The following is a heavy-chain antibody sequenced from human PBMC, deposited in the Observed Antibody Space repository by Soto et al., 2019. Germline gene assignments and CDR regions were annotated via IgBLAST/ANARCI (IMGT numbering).Heavy chain of an antibody. V-gene: IGHV3-66*01. D-gene: IGHD2-21*02. Sequence: GGSLRLSCAVSGFTVSNIYMSWVRQAPGKALECVSVIYGGDTTYYADSVKGRFTVPRDDSKNTLYLQMNTLRPEDTAVYYCARDPVVTRHYYYGMDVWGQGTTVTVSS. CDR2: IYGGDTT. CDR1: GFTVSNIY. CDR3: ARDPVVTRHYYYGMDV. J-gene: IGHJ6*02.